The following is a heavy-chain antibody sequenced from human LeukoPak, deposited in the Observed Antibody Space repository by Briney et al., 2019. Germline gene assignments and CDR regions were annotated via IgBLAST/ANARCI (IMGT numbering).Heavy chain of an antibody. V-gene: IGHV3-30*03. CDR3: ARGGYGGNWRYFGY. CDR1: KFTFSNYG. J-gene: IGHJ4*02. CDR2: ISYDESTT. Sequence: GGSLRLSCAASKFTFSNYGMHWVRQAPGKGLEWVAVISYDESTTYYADSVKGRFTISRDNSKNTLYLQMNSLRPEDTAVYYCARGGYGGNWRYFGYWGQGTLVTVSS. D-gene: IGHD4-23*01.